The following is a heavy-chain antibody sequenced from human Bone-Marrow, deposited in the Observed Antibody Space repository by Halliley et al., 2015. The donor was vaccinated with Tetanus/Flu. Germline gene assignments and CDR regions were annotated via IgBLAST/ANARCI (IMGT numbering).Heavy chain of an antibody. D-gene: IGHD3-16*01. J-gene: IGHJ4*02. Sequence: GLVKPSETLSLTCTVSGDSVSSRYWSWIRQSPGKGLEWIGYIHSTGTTKYNPSLGGRATLSLDTSKNQFSLKLTSVTAADTAVYLCARAPSLLWGYFDFWGQGTLVTVSS. CDR2: IHSTGTT. CDR1: GDSVSSRY. CDR3: ARAPSLLWGYFDF. V-gene: IGHV4-59*02.